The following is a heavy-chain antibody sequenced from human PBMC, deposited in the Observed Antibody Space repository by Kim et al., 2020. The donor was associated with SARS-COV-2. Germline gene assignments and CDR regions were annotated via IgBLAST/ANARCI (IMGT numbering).Heavy chain of an antibody. V-gene: IGHV3-13*04. CDR2: IDTAGAT. CDR3: ARDGGGWYQGWFFDL. J-gene: IGHJ2*01. D-gene: IGHD6-19*01. Sequence: GGSLRLSCAASGFTFSNYDIHWVRQGTGKGLEWVSGIDTAGATYNAGSVKGRFTISRENAKNSLYLQLNNLRVGDTAVYYCARDGGGWYQGWFFDLWGRGTLVTVSS. CDR1: GFTFSNYD.